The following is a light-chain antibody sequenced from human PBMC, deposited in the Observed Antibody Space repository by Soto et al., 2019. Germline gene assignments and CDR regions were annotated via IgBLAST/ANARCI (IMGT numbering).Light chain of an antibody. V-gene: IGKV3-15*01. CDR2: GSS. CDR1: QTVRSY. Sequence: EIVMTQSPATLSVSPGEGATLSCSANQTVRSYLAWYQQKPGQAPRLLMHGSSTRATGIPPRFIGSGSGTEWTLTISSLQPEDFAVYYCQQYNNWPWTFGQGTKVEIK. J-gene: IGKJ1*01. CDR3: QQYNNWPWT.